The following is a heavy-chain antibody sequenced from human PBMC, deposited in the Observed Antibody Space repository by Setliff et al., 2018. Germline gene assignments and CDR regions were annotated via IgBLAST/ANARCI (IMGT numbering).Heavy chain of an antibody. D-gene: IGHD6-13*01. J-gene: IGHJ4*02. CDR2: INHSGST. Sequence: SETLSLTCAVYGGSFSGYYWSWIRQPPGKGLEWIGEINHSGSTNYNPSLKSRVTISVDTSKNQFSLKLSSVTAADTAVYYCARGGRISYRPSTSSYILDYWGQGTLVTVSS. CDR3: ARGGRISYRPSTSSYILDY. CDR1: GGSFSGYY. V-gene: IGHV4-34*01.